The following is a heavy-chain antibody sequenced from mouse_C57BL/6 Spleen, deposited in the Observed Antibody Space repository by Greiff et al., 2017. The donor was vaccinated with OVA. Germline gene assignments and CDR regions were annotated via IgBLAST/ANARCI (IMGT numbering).Heavy chain of an antibody. CDR3: ARSMYGNYGYFDY. J-gene: IGHJ2*01. D-gene: IGHD2-10*02. Sequence: QVQLQQSGPELVKPGASVKISCKASGYAFSSSWMNWVKQRPGKGLEWIGRIYPGDGDTNYNGKFKGKATLTADKSSSTAYMQLSSLTSEDSAVYFCARSMYGNYGYFDYWGQGTTLTVSS. CDR2: IYPGDGDT. V-gene: IGHV1-82*01. CDR1: GYAFSSSW.